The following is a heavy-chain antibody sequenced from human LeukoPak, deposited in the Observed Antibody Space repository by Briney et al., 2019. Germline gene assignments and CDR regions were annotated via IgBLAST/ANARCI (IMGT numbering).Heavy chain of an antibody. CDR2: IYYRGNN. CDR1: SGSISIPNYY. D-gene: IGHD3-3*01. CDR3: ATVAPSTTFGVVSPRMFEY. Sequence: SETLSLTCTVSSGSISIPNYYWGWLRQPPGKGLEWIGSIYYRGNNKNSPSHKSRVTISVDTSKNQFSLRLSSVTAADTAVYYCATVAPSTTFGVVSPRMFEYWGQGALVTVSS. J-gene: IGHJ4*02. V-gene: IGHV4-39*07.